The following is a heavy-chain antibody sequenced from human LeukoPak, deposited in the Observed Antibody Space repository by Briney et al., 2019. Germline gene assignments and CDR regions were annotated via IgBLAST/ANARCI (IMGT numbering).Heavy chain of an antibody. Sequence: GGSLRLSCAASGFTVSNFYMSWVRQAPGKGLEWFSVIYSGGETFHANSVKGRFTLSRDTSKDTLYLQMNSLRAEDTAVYYCTRDPDAWGQGTLVTVSS. CDR1: GFTVSNFY. CDR3: TRDPDA. V-gene: IGHV3-66*01. CDR2: IYSGGET. J-gene: IGHJ5*02.